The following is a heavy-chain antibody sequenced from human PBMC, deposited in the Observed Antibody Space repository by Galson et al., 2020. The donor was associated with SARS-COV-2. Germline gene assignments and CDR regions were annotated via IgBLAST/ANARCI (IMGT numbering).Heavy chain of an antibody. CDR1: GFSLSTSGMR. CDR2: IDWDDDK. CDR3: ARGLCDIWAGYYYGMDV. V-gene: IGHV2-70*04. J-gene: IGHJ6*02. D-gene: IGHD3-9*01. Sequence: SGPTLVKPTQTLTLTCTFSGFSLSTSGMRVSWIRQPPGKALEWLARIDWDDDKFYSTSLKTRLTLSKDTSKNQVVLTMTNMDPVDTATYYCARGLCDIWAGYYYGMDVWGQGTTVTVSS.